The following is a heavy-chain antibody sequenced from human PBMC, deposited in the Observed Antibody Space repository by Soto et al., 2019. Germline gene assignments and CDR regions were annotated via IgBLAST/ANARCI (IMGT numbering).Heavy chain of an antibody. CDR3: AKQIDGSSATYDY. CDR1: GFAFSAYA. V-gene: IGHV3-23*01. D-gene: IGHD6-6*01. CDR2: VRAVGETT. Sequence: EVQLLESGGGLVQPGESLRLSCAASGFAFSAYAMAWVRQTPEKGLEWVSLVRAVGETTYFADFVKGRSAISRDDSKNTVYLQMNSLRTEDTAVYYCAKQIDGSSATYDYWGEGTLITVSS. J-gene: IGHJ4*02.